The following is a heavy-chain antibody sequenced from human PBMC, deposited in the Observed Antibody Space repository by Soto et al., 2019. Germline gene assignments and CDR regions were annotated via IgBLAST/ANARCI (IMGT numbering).Heavy chain of an antibody. CDR1: GGSISSGGYY. CDR2: IYYSGST. V-gene: IGHV4-31*03. D-gene: IGHD6-13*01. Sequence: QVQLQESGPGLVKPSQTLSLTCTVSGGSISSGGYYWSWIRQHPGKGLEWIGYIYYSGSTYYNPSLKSRVTISVDTSKNQCSLKLSSVTAADTAVYYCARARGYSSPELKYYYGMDVWGQGTTVTVSS. CDR3: ARARGYSSPELKYYYGMDV. J-gene: IGHJ6*02.